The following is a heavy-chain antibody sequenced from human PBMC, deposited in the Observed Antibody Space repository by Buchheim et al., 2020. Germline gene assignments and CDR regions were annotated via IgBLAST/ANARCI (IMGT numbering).Heavy chain of an antibody. D-gene: IGHD5-18*01. J-gene: IGHJ4*02. CDR2: IYYTGST. CDR3: ASLRRVDTAMVTSSISDYFDY. CDR1: GGSISSSSYY. Sequence: QLQLQESGPGLVKPSETLSLTCTVSGGSISSSSYYWGWIRQPPGKGLEWIGSIYYTGSTYYNPSLKSRVTISVETSKNQFALKLSSVTAADTAVYYCASLRRVDTAMVTSSISDYFDYWGKGTL. V-gene: IGHV4-39*07.